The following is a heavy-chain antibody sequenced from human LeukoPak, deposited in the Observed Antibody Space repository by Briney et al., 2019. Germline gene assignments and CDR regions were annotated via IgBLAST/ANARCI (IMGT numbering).Heavy chain of an antibody. CDR2: INPSGGST. CDR1: GYTFTSYY. D-gene: IGHD3-22*01. J-gene: IGHJ6*02. CDR3: AREDSSGYYSGNYYYYGMDV. V-gene: IGHV1-46*01. Sequence: ASVTVSCRASGYTFTSYYMHWVRQAPGQGLEWMGIINPSGGSTNYAQKFQGRVTMTRDTSTSTVYMELSSLRSEDTAVYYCAREDSSGYYSGNYYYYGMDVWGQGTTVTVSS.